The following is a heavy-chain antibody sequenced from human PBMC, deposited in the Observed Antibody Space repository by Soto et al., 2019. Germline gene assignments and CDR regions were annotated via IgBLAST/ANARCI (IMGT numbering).Heavy chain of an antibody. CDR1: GFTFSSYW. Sequence: LRLSCAASGFTFSSYWMSWVRQAPGKGLEWVANIKQDGSEKYYVDSVKGRFTISRDNAKNSLYLQMNSLRAEDTAVYYCAREGIAVANDAFDIWGQGTMVTVSS. V-gene: IGHV3-7*01. CDR3: AREGIAVANDAFDI. J-gene: IGHJ3*02. CDR2: IKQDGSEK. D-gene: IGHD6-19*01.